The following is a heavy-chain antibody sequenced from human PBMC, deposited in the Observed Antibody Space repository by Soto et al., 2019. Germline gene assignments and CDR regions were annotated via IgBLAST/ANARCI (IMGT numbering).Heavy chain of an antibody. J-gene: IGHJ6*02. CDR2: IIPIFGTA. V-gene: IGHV1-69*12. CDR3: ASSRLGGTGYYYGMDV. CDR1: GGTFSSYA. Sequence: QVQLVQSGAEVKKPGSSVKVSCKASGGTFSSYAISWVRQAPGQGLEWMGGIIPIFGTADYAQKFQGRVTITAAETKSTAYRELSSLRSEDTAVYYCASSRLGGTGYYYGMDVWGQGTTVTVSS. D-gene: IGHD3-16*01.